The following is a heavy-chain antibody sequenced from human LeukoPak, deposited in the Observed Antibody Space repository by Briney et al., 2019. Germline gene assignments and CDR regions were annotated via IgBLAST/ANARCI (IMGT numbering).Heavy chain of an antibody. CDR1: GGSISSGGYY. J-gene: IGHJ5*02. CDR2: IYYSGST. V-gene: IGHV4-31*03. Sequence: SETLSLTCTVSGGSISSGGYYWSWIRQHPGKGLEWIGYIYYSGSTYYNPSLKSRVTISVDTSKNQFSLKLSSVTAAETAVYYCARGDGSWDYNGFDPWGWGTRVPVSA. D-gene: IGHD6-13*01. CDR3: ARGDGSWDYNGFDP.